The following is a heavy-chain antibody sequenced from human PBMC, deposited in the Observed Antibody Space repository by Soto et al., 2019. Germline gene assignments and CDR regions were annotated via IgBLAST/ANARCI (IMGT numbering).Heavy chain of an antibody. CDR3: TGQLNYYGSGSPPEVPDY. CDR1: GFTFSNAW. D-gene: IGHD3-10*01. V-gene: IGHV3-15*01. CDR2: IKSKTDGGTT. J-gene: IGHJ4*02. Sequence: PGGSLRLSCAASGFTFSNAWMSWVRQAPGKGLEWVGRIKSKTDGGTTDYAAPVKGRFTISRDDSKNTLYLQMNSLKTEDTAVYYCTGQLNYYGSGSPPEVPDYWGQGTLVTVSS.